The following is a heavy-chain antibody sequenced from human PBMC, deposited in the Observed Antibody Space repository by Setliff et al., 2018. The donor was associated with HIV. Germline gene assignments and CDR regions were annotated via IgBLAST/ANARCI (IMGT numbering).Heavy chain of an antibody. D-gene: IGHD1-26*01. J-gene: IGHJ5*01. Sequence: GESLKISCSISGFRFRDHWMSWVRQAPGKGLECVANINEDGSEDYYADSVKGRFTISRDNAKDSVYLEINGLRVDDMGIYFCARPIEWGHPARFDSWGQGTVVTVSS. CDR2: INEDGSED. CDR3: ARPIEWGHPARFDS. V-gene: IGHV3-7*03. CDR1: GFRFRDHW.